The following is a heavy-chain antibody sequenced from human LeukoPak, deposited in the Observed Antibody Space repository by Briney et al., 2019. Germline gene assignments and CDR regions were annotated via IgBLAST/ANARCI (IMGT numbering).Heavy chain of an antibody. CDR2: IYYSGST. D-gene: IGHD3-3*01. CDR3: ARSPEWLLTKYYYYYGMDV. Sequence: PSETLSLTCTVSGGSISSYYWSWIRQPPGKGLEWIGYIYYSGSTNYNPSLKSRVTISVDTSKNQFSLKLSSVTAADTAVYYCARSPEWLLTKYYYYYGMDVWGQGTTVTVSS. J-gene: IGHJ6*02. V-gene: IGHV4-59*01. CDR1: GGSISSYY.